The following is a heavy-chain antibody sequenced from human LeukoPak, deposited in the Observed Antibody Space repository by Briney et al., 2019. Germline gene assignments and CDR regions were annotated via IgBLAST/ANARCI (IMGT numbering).Heavy chain of an antibody. D-gene: IGHD4-11*01. CDR2: INHSGST. J-gene: IGHJ4*02. Sequence: PSETLSLTCAVYGGSFSGYYWGWIRQPPGKGLEWIGEINHSGSTNYNPPLKSRVTISVDTSKNQFSLKLSSVTAADTAVYYCASGATVGYWGQGTLVTVSS. CDR1: GGSFSGYY. CDR3: ASGATVGY. V-gene: IGHV4-34*01.